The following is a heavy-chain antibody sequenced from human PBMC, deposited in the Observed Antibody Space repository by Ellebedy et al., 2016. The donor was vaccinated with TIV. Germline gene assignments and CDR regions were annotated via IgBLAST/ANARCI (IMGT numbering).Heavy chain of an antibody. CDR3: ARDVTSQGPGRGWFDP. V-gene: IGHV3-30*02. D-gene: IGHD3-10*01. CDR1: GFTFRTYG. J-gene: IGHJ5*02. CDR2: LRYDRSNE. Sequence: GESLKIPCAASGFTFRTYGFHWVRQAPGNGLEWVAFLRYDRSNEYYADSVKGRFAISRDNFRSTIYLQMDSLTPEDTAVYYCARDVTSQGPGRGWFDPWGQGTLVTVSS.